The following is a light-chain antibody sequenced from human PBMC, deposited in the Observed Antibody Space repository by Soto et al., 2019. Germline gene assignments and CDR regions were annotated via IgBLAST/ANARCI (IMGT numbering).Light chain of an antibody. J-gene: IGKJ1*01. Sequence: EIVLTQSPVTLSLSPGERATLSCRASQSVTSSYLAWYQQKPGQAPTLLIYGTSSRATGIPDRFSGSGSGSDFTLTISRLEPEDFAVYYCQHYGDSRTFGQGTKVEVK. CDR3: QHYGDSRT. V-gene: IGKV3-20*01. CDR2: GTS. CDR1: QSVTSSY.